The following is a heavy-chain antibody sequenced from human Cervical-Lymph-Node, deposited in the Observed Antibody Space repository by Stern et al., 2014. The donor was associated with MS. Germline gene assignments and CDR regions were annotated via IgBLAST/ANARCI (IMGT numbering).Heavy chain of an antibody. D-gene: IGHD6-19*01. CDR3: ATQTWYSSGSFDY. J-gene: IGHJ4*02. CDR1: GFTVSSNY. Sequence: EVQLVQSGGGLIQPGGSLRLSCAASGFTVSSNYMSWVRPAPGQGLEWVSVIYSGGSTYYADSVKGRFTISRDNSKNTLYLQMNSLRAEDTAVYYCATQTWYSSGSFDYWGQGTLVTVSS. CDR2: IYSGGST. V-gene: IGHV3-53*01.